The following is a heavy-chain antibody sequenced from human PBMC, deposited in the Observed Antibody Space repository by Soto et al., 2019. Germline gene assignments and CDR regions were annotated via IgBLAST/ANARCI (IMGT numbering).Heavy chain of an antibody. CDR1: GDSVSSNNAA. CDR2: TYYRSKWFH. CDR3: ARGRDSSFDY. D-gene: IGHD2-21*02. V-gene: IGHV6-1*01. J-gene: IGHJ4*02. Sequence: PSQTLSLTCAISGDSVSSNNAAWNWIRQSPSRGLEWLGRTYYRSKWFHDYAVSVKSRITIDPGISKNQFSLLLDSVTPEDTAVYYCARGRDSSFDYGGQGTRVTVPQ.